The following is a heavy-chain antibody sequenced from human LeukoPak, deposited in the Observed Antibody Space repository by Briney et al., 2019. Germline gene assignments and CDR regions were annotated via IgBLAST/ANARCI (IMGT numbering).Heavy chain of an antibody. J-gene: IGHJ4*02. Sequence: GGSLRLSCVASGFTFSDYGMNWVRQAPGKGLEWVSHISSISSTIKYGDSVKGRFTISRDNARNLLYLQMNSLRAEDTAVYYCAKDLVLRYFDWLFPDYWGQGTLVTVSS. D-gene: IGHD3-9*01. V-gene: IGHV3-48*04. CDR3: AKDLVLRYFDWLFPDY. CDR1: GFTFSDYG. CDR2: ISSISSTI.